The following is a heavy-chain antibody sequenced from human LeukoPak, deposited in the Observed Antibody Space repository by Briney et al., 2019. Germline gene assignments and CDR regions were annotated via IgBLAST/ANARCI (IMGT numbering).Heavy chain of an antibody. J-gene: IGHJ6*02. D-gene: IGHD6-13*01. CDR3: ARSIVAAAGRYYYYGMDV. V-gene: IGHV3-21*04. Sequence: GGSLRLSCAASGFTFSSYSMNWVRQAPGKGLEWVSSISSSSSYIYYADSVKGRFTISRDNAKNSLYLQMNSLRAEDTAVYYCARSIVAAAGRYYYYGMDVWGQGTTVTVSS. CDR1: GFTFSSYS. CDR2: ISSSSSYI.